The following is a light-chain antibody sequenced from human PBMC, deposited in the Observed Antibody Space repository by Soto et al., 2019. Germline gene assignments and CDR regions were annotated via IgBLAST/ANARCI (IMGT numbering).Light chain of an antibody. CDR1: QRISSY. CDR2: AAS. Sequence: DIQMTQSPSSLSASVGDRVTMTCRASQRISSYLNWYQQKPGKAPKLLIYAASSLQSGVPSWFSGSGSGTDFTLTISSLQPEDFATYYCQQSYSTPRTFGQGTKVEIK. J-gene: IGKJ1*01. V-gene: IGKV1-39*01. CDR3: QQSYSTPRT.